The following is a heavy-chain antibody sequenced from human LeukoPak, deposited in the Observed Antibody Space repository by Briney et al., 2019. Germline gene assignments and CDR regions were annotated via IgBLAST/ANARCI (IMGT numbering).Heavy chain of an antibody. V-gene: IGHV4-39*01. D-gene: IGHD5-24*01. CDR3: ARGRRDGYNLEYFDR. CDR2: FYYSGST. Sequence: SETLSLTCTVSGGSITSSSYYWGWIRQPPGKGLQWIGSFYYSGSTYYNPSLKSRVTIYVDTSKNQFSLKLSSVTAADTAVYYCARGRRDGYNLEYFDRWGQGTLVTVSS. J-gene: IGHJ4*02. CDR1: GGSITSSSYY.